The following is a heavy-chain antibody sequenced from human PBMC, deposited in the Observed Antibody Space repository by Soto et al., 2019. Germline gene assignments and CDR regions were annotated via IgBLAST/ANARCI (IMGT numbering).Heavy chain of an antibody. CDR2: IYYSGNT. Sequence: PSETLSLTCTVSGGSVSSANYYWGWIRQPPGKGLEWIGSIYYSGNTNYNPSLNSRVTISVDTSKNQFSLRLSSVTAADTAVYYCARVSGSYYHVYYFDYWGQGTLVT. CDR3: ARVSGSYYHVYYFDY. V-gene: IGHV4-61*01. J-gene: IGHJ4*02. D-gene: IGHD1-26*01. CDR1: GGSVSSANYY.